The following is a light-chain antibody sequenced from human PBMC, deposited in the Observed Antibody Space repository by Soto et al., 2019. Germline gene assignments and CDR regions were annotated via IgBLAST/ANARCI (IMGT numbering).Light chain of an antibody. Sequence: DIVLTQSPGTLSLSPGERATLSCRASQSVGNNYIAWYQQKPGQAPRLLIYDASSRATGIPDRFSGSGSGTDFTLTINRLETEDFAVYYCQQCATPPLTFGQGTKVDIK. V-gene: IGKV3-20*01. CDR1: QSVGNNY. J-gene: IGKJ1*01. CDR3: QQCATPPLT. CDR2: DAS.